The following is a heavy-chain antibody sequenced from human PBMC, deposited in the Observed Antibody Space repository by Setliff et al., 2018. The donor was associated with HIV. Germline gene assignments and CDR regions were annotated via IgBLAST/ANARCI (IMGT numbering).Heavy chain of an antibody. D-gene: IGHD1-1*01. CDR3: AKPRLYNSALEN. V-gene: IGHV3-66*02. CDR1: GFSFSSYS. Sequence: PGGSLRLSCAASGFSFSSYSMNWVRQAPGKGLEWVSTIYSDGSTYHADSVKGRFTLSRDNSKNTLYLQMNSLTPEDTAVYYCAKPRLYNSALENRGQGTLVTVSS. J-gene: IGHJ4*02. CDR2: IYSDGST.